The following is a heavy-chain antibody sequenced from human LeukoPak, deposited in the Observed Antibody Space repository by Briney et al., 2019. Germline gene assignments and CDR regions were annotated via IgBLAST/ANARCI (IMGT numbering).Heavy chain of an antibody. D-gene: IGHD6-19*01. CDR1: GFTFSSYD. CDR3: AKGLLATSGPNSNWFDP. CDR2: ISSSGAST. Sequence: GGSLRLSCAASGFTFSSYDMRWVRQAPGKGLDWVSTISSSGASTWYADSVKGRFTISRDNSKNTLYLQMNSLRAEDTAVYYCAKGLLATSGPNSNWFDPWGQGTLVTVSS. J-gene: IGHJ5*02. V-gene: IGHV3-23*01.